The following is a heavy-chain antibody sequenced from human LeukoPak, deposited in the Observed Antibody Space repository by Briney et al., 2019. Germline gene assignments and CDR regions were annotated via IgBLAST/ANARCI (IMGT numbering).Heavy chain of an antibody. CDR3: ARVGIADDY. D-gene: IGHD6-13*01. Sequence: GGSLRLSCAASGFTFSNAWMSWVRQAPGKGLEWVSVIYSGGSTYYADSVKGRFTISRDNSKNTLYLQMNSLRAEDTAVYYCARVGIADDYWGQGTLVTVSS. J-gene: IGHJ4*02. V-gene: IGHV3-53*01. CDR2: IYSGGST. CDR1: GFTFSNAW.